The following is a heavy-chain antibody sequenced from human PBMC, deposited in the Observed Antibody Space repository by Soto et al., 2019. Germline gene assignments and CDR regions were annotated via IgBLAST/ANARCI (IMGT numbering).Heavy chain of an antibody. CDR2: ISYDGSNK. Sequence: ESGGGVVQPGRSLRLSCAASGFTFSSYAMHWVRQAPGKGLEWVAVISYDGSNKYYADSVKGRFTISRDNSKNTLYLQMNSLRAEDTAVYYCARDSIAVAGTNDYWGQGTLVTVSS. V-gene: IGHV3-30-3*01. CDR1: GFTFSSYA. J-gene: IGHJ4*02. D-gene: IGHD6-19*01. CDR3: ARDSIAVAGTNDY.